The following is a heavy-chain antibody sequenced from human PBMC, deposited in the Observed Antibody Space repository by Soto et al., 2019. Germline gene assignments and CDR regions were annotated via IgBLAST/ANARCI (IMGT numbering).Heavy chain of an antibody. V-gene: IGHV4-39*01. CDR1: GGSISSSSYY. Sequence: QLQLQESGPGLVKPSETLSLTCTVSGGSISSSSYYWGWIRQPPGKGLEWIGSIYYSGSTYYNPSLNSRVTIFVDTSKNEFSLKLSSVTAADTAVYYCERRGRGVPTGFDYWGQGTLVTVSS. J-gene: IGHJ4*02. CDR2: IYYSGST. D-gene: IGHD3-16*01. CDR3: ERRGRGVPTGFDY.